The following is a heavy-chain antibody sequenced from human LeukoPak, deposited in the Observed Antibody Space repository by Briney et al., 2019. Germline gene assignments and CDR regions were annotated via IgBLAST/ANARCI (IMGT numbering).Heavy chain of an antibody. CDR1: GVSFDDYY. D-gene: IGHD4-17*01. Sequence: SEALSLTCAVSGVSFDDYYWAWVRQTPGKGLEWIGEINHSGYTNDSPSLKSRVTLSIDTSRKQFSLNLRSVTVADAGIYYCTRMTTGHDYWGQGTLVTVSS. CDR3: TRMTTGHDY. J-gene: IGHJ4*02. V-gene: IGHV4-34*01. CDR2: INHSGYT.